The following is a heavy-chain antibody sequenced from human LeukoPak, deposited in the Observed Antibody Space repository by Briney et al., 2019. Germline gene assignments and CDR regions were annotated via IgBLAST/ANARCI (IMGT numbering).Heavy chain of an antibody. CDR3: ARQGMIARF. D-gene: IGHD3-22*01. CDR1: GGSFSGYY. V-gene: IGHV4-34*01. J-gene: IGHJ4*02. Sequence: PSETLSLTCAVYGGSFSGYYWSWIRQPPGKGLEWIGEINHSGSTNYNPSLKSRVTISVDTSKNQFSLKLSSVTAADTAVYYCARQGMIARFWGQGTLVTVSS. CDR2: INHSGST.